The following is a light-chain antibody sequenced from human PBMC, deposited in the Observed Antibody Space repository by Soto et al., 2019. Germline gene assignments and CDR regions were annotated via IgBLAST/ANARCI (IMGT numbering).Light chain of an antibody. CDR3: QYRGIWPPGAT. V-gene: IGKV3-11*01. CDR2: DAS. CDR1: QSINNY. J-gene: IGKJ4*01. Sequence: EIVLTQSPVTLSLSPGERATLSCRASQSINNYLAWYQQKPGQPPRLLIYDASNRATAIPVRFSGSGPGTEFTLTISSLEPEDSAVYYCQYRGIWPPGATFGGGTMVEIK.